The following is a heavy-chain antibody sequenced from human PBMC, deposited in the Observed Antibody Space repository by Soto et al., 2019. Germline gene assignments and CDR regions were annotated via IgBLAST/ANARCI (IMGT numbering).Heavy chain of an antibody. J-gene: IGHJ4*02. CDR2: ISGSGGST. CDR3: AKLGPDIWYFDY. D-gene: IGHD3-9*01. Sequence: PGGSLRLSCAASGFTFSSYAMSWVRQAPGKGLEWVSAISGSGGSTYCADSVKGRFAISRDNSKNTLYLQMNSLRAEDTPVYYCAKLGPDIWYFDYWGQGTLVTVSS. V-gene: IGHV3-23*01. CDR1: GFTFSSYA.